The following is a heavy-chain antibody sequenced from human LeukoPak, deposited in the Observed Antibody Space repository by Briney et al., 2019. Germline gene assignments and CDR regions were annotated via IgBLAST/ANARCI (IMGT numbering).Heavy chain of an antibody. CDR3: VKGDNNLLTSYYNSFDY. CDR1: GFTFNDYG. V-gene: IGHV3-23*01. D-gene: IGHD3-9*01. J-gene: IGHJ4*02. Sequence: PGGSLRLSCAASGFTFNDYGMSWVRQAPGKGLEWVSSISDTGISTYYADSVKGRFSISRDNSRDTLYLQMNSLRAEDTALYFCVKGDNNLLTSYYNSFDYWGQGTLVTVSS. CDR2: ISDTGIST.